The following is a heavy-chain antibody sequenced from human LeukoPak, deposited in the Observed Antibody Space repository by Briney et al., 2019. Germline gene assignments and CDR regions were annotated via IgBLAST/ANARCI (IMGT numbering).Heavy chain of an antibody. V-gene: IGHV4-31*03. CDR1: GGSISSGGYY. D-gene: IGHD6-19*01. CDR2: IYYSGST. Sequence: SETLSLTCTVSGGSISSGGYYWSWIRQHPGKGLEWIGYIYYSGSTYYNPSLKSRVTISVDTSKDQFSLKLSSVTAADTAVYYCANILPGIAVAGHDAFDIWGQGTMVTVSS. CDR3: ANILPGIAVAGHDAFDI. J-gene: IGHJ3*02.